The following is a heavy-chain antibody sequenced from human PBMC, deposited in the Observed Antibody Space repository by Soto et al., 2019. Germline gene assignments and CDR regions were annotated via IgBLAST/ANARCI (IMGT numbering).Heavy chain of an antibody. CDR1: GGTFSSYT. CDR2: IIPILGIA. V-gene: IGHV1-69*08. J-gene: IGHJ6*02. D-gene: IGHD6-19*01. Sequence: QVQLVQSGAEVKKPGSSVKVSCKASGGTFSSYTISWVRQAPGQGLEWMGRIIPILGIANYAQKFQGRVTITADKSTSTAYMELSSLRSEDTAVYYCARDLRAVSGNRTRAYYGMDVWGQGTTVTVSS. CDR3: ARDLRAVSGNRTRAYYGMDV.